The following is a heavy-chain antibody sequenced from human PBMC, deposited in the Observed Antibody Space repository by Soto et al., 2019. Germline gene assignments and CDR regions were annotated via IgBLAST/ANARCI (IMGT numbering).Heavy chain of an antibody. V-gene: IGHV1-69*06. Sequence: QVQLVQSGAEVKKPGSSVKVSCKASGGTFSSYAISWVRQAPGQGLEWMGGIIVASGRTNYAREVQERVTISRDTSTSTAYMELSGLRSEDTAVYYCVAELYSGGGCCSFDFWGQGTMVTVSS. CDR2: IIVASGRT. CDR1: GGTFSSYA. D-gene: IGHD2-21*02. CDR3: VAELYSGGGCCSFDF. J-gene: IGHJ3*01.